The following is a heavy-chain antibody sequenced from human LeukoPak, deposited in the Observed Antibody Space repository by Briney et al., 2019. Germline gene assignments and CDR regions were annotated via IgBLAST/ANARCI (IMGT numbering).Heavy chain of an antibody. J-gene: IGHJ4*02. Sequence: PGGSLRLSCAASGFTVSSNYMSWVRQAPGKGLEWVSVIYSGGSTYYADSVKGRFTISRDNSKNTLFLQMNSLRAEDTAVYYCAFNRYSSGWYFDYWGQGTLVTVSS. CDR3: AFNRYSSGWYFDY. CDR1: GFTVSSNY. D-gene: IGHD6-19*01. CDR2: IYSGGST. V-gene: IGHV3-66*01.